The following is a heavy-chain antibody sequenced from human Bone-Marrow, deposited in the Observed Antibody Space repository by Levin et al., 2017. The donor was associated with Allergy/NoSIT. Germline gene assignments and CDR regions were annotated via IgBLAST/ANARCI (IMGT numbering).Heavy chain of an antibody. CDR3: AADGFLDY. CDR1: GYSVTELV. CDR2: FDPEDDER. Sequence: KRGESLKISCKLSGYSVTELVIHWVRQAPGKGFEWMASFDPEDDERTYAQKFQGRLTLTEDTSIETAYMELSSLRSEDTAVYYCAADGFLDYWGQGTLVIVSS. V-gene: IGHV1-24*01. J-gene: IGHJ4*02.